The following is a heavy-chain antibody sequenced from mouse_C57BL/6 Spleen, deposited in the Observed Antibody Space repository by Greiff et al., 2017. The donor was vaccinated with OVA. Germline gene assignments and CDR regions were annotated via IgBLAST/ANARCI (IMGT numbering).Heavy chain of an antibody. CDR3: ARGFLSSYYFDY. D-gene: IGHD1-1*01. V-gene: IGHV1-81*01. CDR2: IYPRSGNT. CDR1: GYTFTSYG. Sequence: QVHVKQSGAELARPGASVKLSCKASGYTFTSYGISWVKQRTGQGLEWIGEIYPRSGNTYYNEKFRGKATLTADKSSSTAYMELRSLTSEDSAVYFCARGFLSSYYFDYWGQGTTLTVSS. J-gene: IGHJ2*01.